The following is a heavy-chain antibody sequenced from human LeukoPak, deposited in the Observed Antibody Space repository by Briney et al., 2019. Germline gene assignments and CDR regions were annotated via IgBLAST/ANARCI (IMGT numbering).Heavy chain of an antibody. Sequence: HPGGSLRLSCAASGFSFSTYGMHWVRQAPGKGLEWVSAISGSGGSTYYADSVKGRFTISRDNSKNTLYLQMNSLRAEDTAVYYCAKVHVRRGSAFDIWGQGTMVTVSS. CDR3: AKVHVRRGSAFDI. J-gene: IGHJ3*02. V-gene: IGHV3-23*01. D-gene: IGHD3-10*01. CDR1: GFSFSTYG. CDR2: ISGSGGST.